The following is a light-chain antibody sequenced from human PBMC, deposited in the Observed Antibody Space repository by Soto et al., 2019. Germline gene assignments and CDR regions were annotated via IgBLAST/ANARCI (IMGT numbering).Light chain of an antibody. CDR2: DTS. CDR3: LLSYSGARV. Sequence: QAVVTQEPSLTVSPGGTVTLTCGSSTGAVTSGHYPYWFQQKPGQVPMTLIYDTSNKHSWTPARFSGSLLGGKAALTLSGAQPEDEAEYYCLLSYSGARVFGGGTKLTVL. J-gene: IGLJ3*02. V-gene: IGLV7-46*01. CDR1: TGAVTSGHY.